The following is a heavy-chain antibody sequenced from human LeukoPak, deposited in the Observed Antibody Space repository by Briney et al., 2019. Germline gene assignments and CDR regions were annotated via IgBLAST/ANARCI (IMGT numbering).Heavy chain of an antibody. D-gene: IGHD6-19*01. CDR3: ARGDSSGWYFDY. CDR1: GFTFSSRA. V-gene: IGHV3-30*04. J-gene: IGHJ4*02. Sequence: PGRSLRLSCAASGFTFSSRALHWVRQAPGKGLEWVAVISSDGSYKYYADSVKGRFTISRDNSKNTLYLQMNSLIPEDTAVYYCARGDSSGWYFDYWGQGTLVTVSS. CDR2: ISSDGSYK.